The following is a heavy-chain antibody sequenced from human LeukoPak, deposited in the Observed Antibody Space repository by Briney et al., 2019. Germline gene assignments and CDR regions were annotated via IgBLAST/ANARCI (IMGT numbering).Heavy chain of an antibody. Sequence: ASVKVSCKASGYAFIGYYIHWVRQAPGHGLEWLGSIFPNTGDTRYAQKFQGRVTMTRDTSMSTASMDLRRLKSDDSAVYYCARDSGWGNYRSVDYFDYWGQGTLVTVSS. J-gene: IGHJ4*02. CDR1: GYAFIGYY. V-gene: IGHV1-2*02. D-gene: IGHD3-16*02. CDR3: ARDSGWGNYRSVDYFDY. CDR2: IFPNTGDT.